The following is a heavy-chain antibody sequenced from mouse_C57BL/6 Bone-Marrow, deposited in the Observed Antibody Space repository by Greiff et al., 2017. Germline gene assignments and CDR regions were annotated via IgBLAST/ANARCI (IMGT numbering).Heavy chain of an antibody. Sequence: QVQLQQSGAELVRPGTPVTVSCKASGYAFTNYLIEWVKQRPGQGLEWIGVINPGSGGTNYNEKFKGKATLTADKSSSTAYMQLSSLTSEDSAVYFCARGYYGSSWGVDDWGQGTSVTVSS. V-gene: IGHV1-54*01. J-gene: IGHJ4*01. CDR1: GYAFTNYL. CDR2: INPGSGGT. CDR3: ARGYYGSSWGVDD. D-gene: IGHD1-1*01.